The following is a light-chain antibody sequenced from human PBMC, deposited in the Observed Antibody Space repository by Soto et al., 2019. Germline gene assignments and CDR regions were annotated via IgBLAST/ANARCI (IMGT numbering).Light chain of an antibody. CDR3: QQYHIYSGT. J-gene: IGKJ1*01. V-gene: IGKV1-5*03. CDR2: KAS. Sequence: DIQMTQSPSTLSASVGDRVTITCGASQTIDSWLAWYQQRPGKPPNLLIYKASTLASGVPSRFSGSGSGTEFTLTINSLQPDDFATYYCQQYHIYSGTFGQGTKVEIK. CDR1: QTIDSW.